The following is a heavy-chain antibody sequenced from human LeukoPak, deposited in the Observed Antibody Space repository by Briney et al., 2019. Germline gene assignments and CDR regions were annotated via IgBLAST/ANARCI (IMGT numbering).Heavy chain of an antibody. V-gene: IGHV4-4*02. CDR2: IYHSGST. CDR3: AREREGPYGYLDY. J-gene: IGHJ4*02. CDR1: GGSISSSDW. Sequence: SETLSLTCAVSGGSISSSDWWSWVRQPPGKGLEWIGEIYHSGSTNYNPSLKSRVTISVDKSKNQFSLNLSSVTAADTAVYYCAREREGPYGYLDYWGQGTLVTVSS. D-gene: IGHD4-17*01.